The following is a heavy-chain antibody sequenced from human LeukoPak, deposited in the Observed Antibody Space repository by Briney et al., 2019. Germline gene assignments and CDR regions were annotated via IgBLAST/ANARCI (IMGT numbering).Heavy chain of an antibody. D-gene: IGHD6-19*01. Sequence: PGGSLRLSCAASGFTFSSYAMHWVRQAPGKGLEWVAVISYDGSNKYYADSVKGRFTISRDNSKNTLYLQMNSLRAEDTAVYYCARDRGDDSSGWIFDYWGQGTLVTVSS. CDR1: GFTFSSYA. CDR2: ISYDGSNK. V-gene: IGHV3-30-3*01. CDR3: ARDRGDDSSGWIFDY. J-gene: IGHJ4*02.